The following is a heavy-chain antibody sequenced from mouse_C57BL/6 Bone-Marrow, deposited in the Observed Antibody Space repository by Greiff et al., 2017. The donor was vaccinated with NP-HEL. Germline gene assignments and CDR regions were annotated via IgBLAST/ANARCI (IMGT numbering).Heavy chain of an antibody. D-gene: IGHD3-2*02. CDR1: GYTFTSYW. V-gene: IGHV1-59*01. CDR2: IDPSDSYT. CDR3: ARSDSSGYGGYYFDY. Sequence: VQLQQPGAELVRPGTSVKLSCQASGYTFTSYWMHWVKQRPGQGLEWIGVIDPSDSYTNYNQKFKGKATLTVDTSSSTAYMQLSSLTSEDSAVYYCARSDSSGYGGYYFDYWGQGTTLTVSS. J-gene: IGHJ2*01.